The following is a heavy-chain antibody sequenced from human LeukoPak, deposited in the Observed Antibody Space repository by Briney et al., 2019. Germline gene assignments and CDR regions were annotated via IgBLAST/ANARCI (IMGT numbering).Heavy chain of an antibody. Sequence: GGSLRLSCAASGFTFSDYYMSWIRQAPGKGLEWVSYISSSGSTIYYADSVKGRFTISRDNAKNSLYLQMSSLRAEDTAVYYCARGRYDSSGYYSIFDYWGQGTLVTVSS. D-gene: IGHD3-22*01. CDR3: ARGRYDSSGYYSIFDY. J-gene: IGHJ4*02. V-gene: IGHV3-11*04. CDR1: GFTFSDYY. CDR2: ISSSGSTI.